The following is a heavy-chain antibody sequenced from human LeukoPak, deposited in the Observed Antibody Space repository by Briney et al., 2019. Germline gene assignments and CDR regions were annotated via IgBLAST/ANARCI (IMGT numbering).Heavy chain of an antibody. CDR3: AKDNHGDYEGQIDY. CDR2: ISRNSGSI. V-gene: IGHV3-9*01. J-gene: IGHJ4*02. Sequence: GGSLRLSCAASGFTFDDYAMHWVRQAPGKGLEWVSGISRNSGSIGYADSVKGRFTISRDNAKNSLYLQMNSLRAEDTALYYCAKDNHGDYEGQIDYWGQGTLVTVSS. D-gene: IGHD4-17*01. CDR1: GFTFDDYA.